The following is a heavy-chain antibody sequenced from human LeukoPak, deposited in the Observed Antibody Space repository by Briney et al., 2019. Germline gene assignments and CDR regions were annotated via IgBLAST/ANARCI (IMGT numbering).Heavy chain of an antibody. V-gene: IGHV3-23*01. CDR1: GFTFSSYV. CDR3: ASTQTFDY. CDR2: ISGSGGGR. J-gene: IGHJ4*02. Sequence: GGSLRLSCAVSGFTFSSYVMSWVRQAPGKGLEWVSTISGSGGGRYYADSVKGRFTISRDNAKSSLYLQLNSLRVEDTAVYHCASTQTFDYWSQGALVTVPS.